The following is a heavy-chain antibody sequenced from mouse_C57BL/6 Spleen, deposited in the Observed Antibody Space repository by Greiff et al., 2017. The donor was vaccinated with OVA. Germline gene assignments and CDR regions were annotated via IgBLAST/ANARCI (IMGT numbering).Heavy chain of an antibody. CDR2: ISSGGDYI. CDR3: TRKGFTTVVAHWYFDV. V-gene: IGHV5-9-1*02. D-gene: IGHD1-1*01. Sequence: EVMLVESGEGLVKPGGSLKLSCAASGFTFSSYAMSWVRQTPEKRLEWVAYISSGGDYIYYADTVKGRFTISRDNARNTLYLQMSSLKSEDTAMYYCTRKGFTTVVAHWYFDVWGTGTTVTVSS. CDR1: GFTFSSYA. J-gene: IGHJ1*03.